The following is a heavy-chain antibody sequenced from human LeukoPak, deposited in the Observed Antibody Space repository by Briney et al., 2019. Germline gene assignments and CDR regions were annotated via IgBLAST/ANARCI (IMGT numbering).Heavy chain of an antibody. CDR3: ATTEGVTDKWLDP. V-gene: IGHV3-30*02. Sequence: PGGSLRLSCAASGFTFTTRGMHWVRQAPGKGPQWVAFAGNDGRIKYNENSVEGRFTISRDSSKNTLYLQMNSLRPEDTAVYYCATTEGVTDKWLDPWGQGAQVTVSS. D-gene: IGHD2-8*01. J-gene: IGHJ5*02. CDR1: GFTFTTRG. CDR2: AGNDGRIK.